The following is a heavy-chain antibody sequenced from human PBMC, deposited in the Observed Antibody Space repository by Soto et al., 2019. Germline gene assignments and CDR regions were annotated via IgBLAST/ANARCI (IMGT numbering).Heavy chain of an antibody. D-gene: IGHD2-21*02. CDR2: ISGSGGST. V-gene: IGHV3-23*01. CDR3: ARERHSGDYDYYFDY. CDR1: GFTFSSCA. Sequence: PGGSLRLSCAASGFTFSSCAMSWVRQAPGKGLEWVSAISGSGGSTYYADSVKGRFTISRDNSKNTLYLQMNSLRAEDTAVYYCARERHSGDYDYYFDYWGQGTLVTVSS. J-gene: IGHJ4*02.